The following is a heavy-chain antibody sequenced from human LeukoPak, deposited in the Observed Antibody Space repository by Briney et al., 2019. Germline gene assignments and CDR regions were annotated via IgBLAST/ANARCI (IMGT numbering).Heavy chain of an antibody. CDR2: IIPIFGTA. Sequence: SVKVSCKASGGTFSSYAISWVRQAPGQGLEWMGRIIPIFGTANYAQKFQGRVTITTDESTSTAYMELSSLRSEDTAVYYCARERGFIAVAGAFDYWGQGTLVPVSS. J-gene: IGHJ4*02. CDR3: ARERGFIAVAGAFDY. V-gene: IGHV1-69*05. D-gene: IGHD6-19*01. CDR1: GGTFSSYA.